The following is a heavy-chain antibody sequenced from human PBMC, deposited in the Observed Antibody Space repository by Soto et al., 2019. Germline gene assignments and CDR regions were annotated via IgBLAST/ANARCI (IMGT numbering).Heavy chain of an antibody. V-gene: IGHV4-31*03. CDR2: IYYSGST. J-gene: IGHJ4*02. Sequence: SETLSLTCTVSGGSISSGGYYWSWIRQHPGKGLEWIGYIYYSGSTYYNPSLKSRVTISVDTSKNQFSLKLSSVTAADTAVYYCARDKRDSSSSFDYWGQGTLVTVSS. CDR3: ARDKRDSSSSFDY. CDR1: GGSISSGGYY. D-gene: IGHD6-6*01.